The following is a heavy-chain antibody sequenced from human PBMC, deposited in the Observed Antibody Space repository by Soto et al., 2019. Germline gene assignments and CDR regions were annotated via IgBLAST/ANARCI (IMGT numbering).Heavy chain of an antibody. CDR3: ARLYSRSWAHWFDH. J-gene: IGHJ5*02. V-gene: IGHV3-48*03. CDR1: GFTFSSYE. CDR2: ISSSGSTI. D-gene: IGHD6-13*01. Sequence: CLRLSCAASGFTFSSYEMNWVRQAPGKGLEWVSYISSSGSTIYYADSVKGRFTISRDNAKNSLYLQMNSLRAEDTAVYYCARLYSRSWAHWFDHWGQGTLVTVSS.